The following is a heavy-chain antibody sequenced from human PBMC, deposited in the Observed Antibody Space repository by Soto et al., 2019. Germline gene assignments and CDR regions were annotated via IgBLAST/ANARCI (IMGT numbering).Heavy chain of an antibody. Sequence: PGGSLRLSCAASGFTFTTFAMHWVRQAPGKGLEWVALISYDGAKKYYADSVKGRFTISRDQSKNTLYLQMNSLSAEDTAVYYCAKDIARGPSTSSYYYYGMDVWGQGTTVTVSS. V-gene: IGHV3-30*18. J-gene: IGHJ6*02. D-gene: IGHD3-10*01. CDR1: GFTFTTFA. CDR2: ISYDGAKK. CDR3: AKDIARGPSTSSYYYYGMDV.